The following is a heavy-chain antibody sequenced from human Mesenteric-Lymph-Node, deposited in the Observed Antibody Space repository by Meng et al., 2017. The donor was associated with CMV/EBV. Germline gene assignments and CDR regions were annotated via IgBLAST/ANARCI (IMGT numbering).Heavy chain of an antibody. V-gene: IGHV3-21*01. Sequence: SCAASGFTFSSYSMNWVRQAPGKGLEWVSSISSSSSYIYYADSVKGRFTISRDNAKNSLYLQMNSLRAEDTAVYYCARAEGDGYPLDYWGQGTLVTVSS. CDR2: ISSSSSYI. J-gene: IGHJ4*02. CDR3: ARAEGDGYPLDY. CDR1: GFTFSSYS. D-gene: IGHD5-24*01.